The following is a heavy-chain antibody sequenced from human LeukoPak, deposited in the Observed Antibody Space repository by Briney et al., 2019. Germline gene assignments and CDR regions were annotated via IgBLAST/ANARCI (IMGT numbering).Heavy chain of an antibody. Sequence: GASVKVSCKASGYTFTSYAFSWVRQAPGQGLERMGWISAYNGNTNYAQNLQGRVTMTTDTSTSTAYMELRSLRSDDTAVYYCARSKWESAYFDSWGQGTLVTVSS. CDR3: ARSKWESAYFDS. CDR2: ISAYNGNT. D-gene: IGHD1-26*01. J-gene: IGHJ4*02. CDR1: GYTFTSYA. V-gene: IGHV1-18*01.